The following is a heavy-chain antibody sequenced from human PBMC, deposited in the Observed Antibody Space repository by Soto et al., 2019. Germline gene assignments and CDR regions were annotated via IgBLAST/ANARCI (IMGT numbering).Heavy chain of an antibody. V-gene: IGHV3-49*03. CDR1: GFSFSDYE. J-gene: IGHJ6*02. D-gene: IGHD2-2*01. CDR2: IGSRDLGVTE. Sequence: PGGSLRLSCAASGFSFSDYEMHWLRQAPGKGLEWVGFIGSRDLGVTEHYAASVRSRLTISRDDAKSIAYLQMDILKSEHKGLIYSARNARVGEAMPSNYYAVDVWGQGTTVTVSS. CDR3: ARNARVGEAMPSNYYAVDV.